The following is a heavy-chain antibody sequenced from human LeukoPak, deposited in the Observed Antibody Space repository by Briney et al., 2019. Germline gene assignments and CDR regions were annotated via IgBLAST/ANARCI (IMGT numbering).Heavy chain of an antibody. J-gene: IGHJ4*02. Sequence: RASVKVSCKASGYTFTDYYIHWVRQAPGQGLEWMGWFNPKSGATKFAQRFQGRVTMTRDTSIATAYMDLNSLTSDDTAVYYCARSSPANYFDTSGCTFDFWGQGTLVTVSS. CDR3: ARSSPANYFDTSGCTFDF. CDR2: FNPKSGAT. D-gene: IGHD3-22*01. V-gene: IGHV1-2*02. CDR1: GYTFTDYY.